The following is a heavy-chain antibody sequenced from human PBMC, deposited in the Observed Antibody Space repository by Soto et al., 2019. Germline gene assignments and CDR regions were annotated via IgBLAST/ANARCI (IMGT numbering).Heavy chain of an antibody. CDR1: GGTFSSYA. CDR2: IIPIFGTA. Sequence: ASVKVSCKASGGTFSSYAISWVRQAPRQGLEWMGGIIPIFGTANYAQKFQGRVTITADESTSTAYMELSSLRSEDTAVYYCARLDSSRQSYSYYGMDVWGQGTTVTVSS. V-gene: IGHV1-69*13. CDR3: ARLDSSRQSYSYYGMDV. J-gene: IGHJ6*02. D-gene: IGHD4-4*01.